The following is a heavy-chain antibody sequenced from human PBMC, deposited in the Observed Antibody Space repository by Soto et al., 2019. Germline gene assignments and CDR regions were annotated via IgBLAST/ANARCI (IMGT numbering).Heavy chain of an antibody. D-gene: IGHD2-21*01. CDR2: LYDVDGS. CDR3: VRVPHVWSCDS. V-gene: IGHV3-53*01. CDR1: GLTISGKKY. Sequence: DVQLVESGGGLIQPGESLRLSCAAFGLTISGKKYVAWVRHAPGKGLEWVSALYDVDGSFYADSVKGRFPISRDNAKNSLHLQMNSLRDEDTAMYFCVRVPHVWSCDSWGQGTLVTVFS. J-gene: IGHJ4*02.